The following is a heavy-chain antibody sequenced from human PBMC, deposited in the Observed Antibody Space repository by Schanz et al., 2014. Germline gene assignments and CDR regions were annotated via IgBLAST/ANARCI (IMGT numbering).Heavy chain of an antibody. J-gene: IGHJ4*02. CDR3: ARGRGFYDY. D-gene: IGHD3-10*01. V-gene: IGHV1-69*09. CDR1: GGTFSSFG. CDR2: IIPVLNIA. Sequence: QVQLVQSGAEMKKPGSSVKVSCKASGGTFSSFGINWVRQAPGQGLEWMGRIIPVLNIATYAQRFQGRVSITADTSTNTAYMELSSLTSEDAAVHYCARGRGFYDYWGQGTLVTVSS.